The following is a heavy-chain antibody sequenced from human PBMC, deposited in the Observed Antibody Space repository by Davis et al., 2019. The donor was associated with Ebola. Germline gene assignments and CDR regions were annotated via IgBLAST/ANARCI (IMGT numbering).Heavy chain of an antibody. CDR2: ISHTGDT. CDR1: GGSFSGYY. CDR3: AKEPYTTEPGHNWFDP. D-gene: IGHD1-14*01. V-gene: IGHV4-34*01. Sequence: MPSETLSLTCAVYGGSFSGYYWSWIRQSPGKGLEWIGEISHTGDTNYNPSLKSRVTISVDTSKNQFSLKLSSVTAADTAVYYCAKEPYTTEPGHNWFDPWGQGTLVTVSS. J-gene: IGHJ5*02.